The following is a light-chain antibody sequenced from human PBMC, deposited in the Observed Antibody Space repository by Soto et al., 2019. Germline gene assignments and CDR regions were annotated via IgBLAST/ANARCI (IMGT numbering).Light chain of an antibody. J-gene: IGKJ4*01. CDR1: QSVSSSY. CDR3: QQYGSSPNT. CDR2: GAS. Sequence: EIVLTQSPGTLSLSPGERATLSCRASQSVSSSYLAWYQQKPGQAPRLLIYGASSRATAIPDRFSGSGSGTDFTLTISRLEPEDFAVYYCQQYGSSPNTFGGGTKVEIK. V-gene: IGKV3-20*01.